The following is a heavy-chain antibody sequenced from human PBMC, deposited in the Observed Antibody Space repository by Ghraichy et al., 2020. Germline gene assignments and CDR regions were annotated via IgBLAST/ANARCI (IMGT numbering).Heavy chain of an antibody. CDR3: ARDPDYGGSKYYYYGMDV. CDR2: ISSSSSYI. J-gene: IGHJ6*02. V-gene: IGHV3-21*01. CDR1: GFTFSSYS. D-gene: IGHD4-23*01. Sequence: GGSLRLSCAASGFTFSSYSMNWVRQAPGKGLEWVSSISSSSSYIYYADSVKGRFTISRDNAKNSLYLQMNSLRAEDTAVYYCARDPDYGGSKYYYYGMDVWGQGTTVTVSS.